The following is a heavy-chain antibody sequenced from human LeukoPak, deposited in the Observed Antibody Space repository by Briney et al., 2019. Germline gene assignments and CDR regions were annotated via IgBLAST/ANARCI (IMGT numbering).Heavy chain of an antibody. V-gene: IGHV1-46*01. J-gene: IGHJ4*02. CDR2: INPSGGRT. D-gene: IGHD3-16*01. CDR1: GYTFTNYY. Sequence: ASVKVSCKASGYTFTNYYIHWVRQAPGQGLEWMGMINPSGGRTTYAKKFQGRVTMTRDTSTNTVYMELSSLRSEDTAVYYCTRDNDSRDPPHFDYWGQGTLVTVSS. CDR3: TRDNDSRDPPHFDY.